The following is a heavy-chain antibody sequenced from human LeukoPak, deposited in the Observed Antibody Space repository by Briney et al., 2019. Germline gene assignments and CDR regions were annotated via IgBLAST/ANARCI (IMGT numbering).Heavy chain of an antibody. Sequence: PGGSLRLSCAASGFTFSRYAMHWVRQAPGKGLEWVANINQDGRKRHFLDSVKGRFTISRDNANNSVTLHLHSLRAEDTAVYYCARDSLPGDGDAEGYLQHWGQGTLVIVSS. CDR2: INQDGRKR. D-gene: IGHD2-21*02. J-gene: IGHJ1*01. CDR1: GFTFSRYA. V-gene: IGHV3-7*04. CDR3: ARDSLPGDGDAEGYLQH.